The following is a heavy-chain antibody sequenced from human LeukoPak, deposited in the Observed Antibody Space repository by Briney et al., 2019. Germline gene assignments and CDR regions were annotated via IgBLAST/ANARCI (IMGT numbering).Heavy chain of an antibody. CDR1: GYSFTSYW. J-gene: IGHJ4*02. CDR2: IDPSDSYT. V-gene: IGHV5-10-1*01. Sequence: GESLKISCKGSGYSFTSYWISWVRHVPGKGLEWMGGIDPSDSYTKYNPSFQGHVSLSADKSINTAHLQWSSLKASDTAIYYCARRPATDYLFDNWGQGTLVTVSP. CDR3: ARRPATDYLFDN. D-gene: IGHD4-11*01.